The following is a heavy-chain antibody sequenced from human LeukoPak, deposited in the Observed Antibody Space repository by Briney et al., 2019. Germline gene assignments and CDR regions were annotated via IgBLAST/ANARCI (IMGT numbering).Heavy chain of an antibody. J-gene: IGHJ4*02. Sequence: PSQALSLTCTVSGGSISSGDYYWSWIRQPPGKGLEWIGYIYYSGSTYYNPSLKSRVTISVDTSKNQFSLKLSSVTAADTAVYYCAREATRATIRGFDYWGQGTLVTVSS. CDR3: AREATRATIRGFDY. V-gene: IGHV4-30-4*01. CDR2: IYYSGST. D-gene: IGHD5-12*01. CDR1: GGSISSGDYY.